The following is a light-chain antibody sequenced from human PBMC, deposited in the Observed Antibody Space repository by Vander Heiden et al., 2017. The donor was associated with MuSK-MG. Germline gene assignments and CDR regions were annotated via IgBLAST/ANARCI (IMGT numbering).Light chain of an antibody. CDR1: QAIRNE. CDR3: RQVNSSPLT. J-gene: IGKJ4*01. CDR2: LAS. V-gene: IGKV1-17*01. Sequence: DIQMTQSPSSLSASVGDRVTITCRASQAIRNELGWYQQKPGKAPKRLIYLASTLQSGVPSRFSGRGSGTEFTLTISSLQPEDFATYYCRQVNSSPLTFGGGTKVEIK.